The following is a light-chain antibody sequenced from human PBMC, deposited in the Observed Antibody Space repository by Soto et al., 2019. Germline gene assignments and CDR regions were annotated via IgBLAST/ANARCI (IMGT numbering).Light chain of an antibody. CDR2: ATS. Sequence: DLQMTQSPSSLSASVGDRVIITCRASQTINNYVHWYQQKPGKAPNLLIYATSTLQRGVPSRFSGSGSGTDFTLTISSLLPEDFATYYCQQSYNSPITFGGGTKVELK. J-gene: IGKJ4*01. V-gene: IGKV1-39*01. CDR1: QTINNY. CDR3: QQSYNSPIT.